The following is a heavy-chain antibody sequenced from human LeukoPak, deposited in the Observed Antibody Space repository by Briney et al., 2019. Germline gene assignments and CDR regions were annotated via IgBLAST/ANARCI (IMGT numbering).Heavy chain of an antibody. CDR3: AREYCSSTSCYGVDN. CDR1: GYTLSSYG. CDR2: ISAYNGNT. Sequence: ASVKFSCKPSGYTLSSYGISWVRQAPGQGLEWMGWISAYNGNTNHAQKFQGRVTMTTDTSTSTAYMELRSLRSDDTAVYYCAREYCSSTSCYGVDNWGPGNLLTVSS. V-gene: IGHV1-18*01. D-gene: IGHD2-2*01. J-gene: IGHJ4*02.